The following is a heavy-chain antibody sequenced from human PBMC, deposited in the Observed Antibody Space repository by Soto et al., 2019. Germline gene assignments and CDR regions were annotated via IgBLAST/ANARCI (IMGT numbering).Heavy chain of an antibody. J-gene: IGHJ6*02. CDR3: ARDRGNYDFWSGYYVVSHYGMDV. CDR1: GGTFSSYA. V-gene: IGHV1-69*06. D-gene: IGHD3-3*01. CDR2: IIPIFGTA. Sequence: SVKVSCKASGGTFSSYAISWVRQAPGQGLEWMGGIIPIFGTANYAQKSQGRVTITADKSTSTAYMELSSLRSEDTAVYYCARDRGNYDFWSGYYVVSHYGMDVWGQGTTVTVSS.